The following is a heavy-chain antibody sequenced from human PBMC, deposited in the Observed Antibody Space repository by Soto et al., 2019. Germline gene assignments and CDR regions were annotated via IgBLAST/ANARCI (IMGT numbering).Heavy chain of an antibody. CDR3: ARLGGYYQAFDS. D-gene: IGHD3-22*01. CDR1: GGSFSGYY. V-gene: IGHV4-34*01. J-gene: IGHJ4*02. Sequence: SETLSLTCAVYGGSFSGYYWSWIRQPPGKGLEWIGEINHSGSTNYNPSLKSRVTISVDTSKNQFSLKLDSVTAADTAVYYCARLGGYYQAFDSWGKGTLVTVSS. CDR2: INHSGST.